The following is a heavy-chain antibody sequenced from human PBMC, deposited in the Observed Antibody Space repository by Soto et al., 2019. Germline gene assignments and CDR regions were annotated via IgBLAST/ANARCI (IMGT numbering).Heavy chain of an antibody. CDR1: GFTFSSYG. CDR2: IWYDGSNK. V-gene: IGHV3-33*01. J-gene: IGHJ4*02. CDR3: AREGLYGDYFDY. Sequence: QVQLVESGGGVVQPGRSLRLSCAASGFTFSSYGMHWVRQAPGKGLEWVAVIWYDGSNKYYADSVKGRFTISRDNSKNTLYPQMNSLRAEDTAVYYCAREGLYGDYFDYWGQGTLVTVSS. D-gene: IGHD4-17*01.